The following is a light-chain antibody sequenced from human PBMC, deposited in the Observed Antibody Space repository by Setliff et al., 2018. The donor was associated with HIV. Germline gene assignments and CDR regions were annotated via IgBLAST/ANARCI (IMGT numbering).Light chain of an antibody. Sequence: QSVLAQPASVSGSPGQSITISCTGTSSDVGTYNFVSWYQQHPGKGPKLMIYDVSNRPSGVSNRFSGSESGNTASLTISGLQAADEADYYCSSYTSSTPLYVFGTGTKV. CDR3: SSYTSSTPLYV. CDR2: DVS. V-gene: IGLV2-14*03. CDR1: SSDVGTYNF. J-gene: IGLJ1*01.